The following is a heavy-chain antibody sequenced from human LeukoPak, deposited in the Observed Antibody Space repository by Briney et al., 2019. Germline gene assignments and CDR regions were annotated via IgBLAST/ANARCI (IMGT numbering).Heavy chain of an antibody. CDR3: ARGGSTTCPD. V-gene: IGHV3-74*01. D-gene: IGHD2-2*01. CDR2: ITPDGSSA. Sequence: GGSLRLSCAASGFTFSTYWMHWVRQALGKGLVWVSRITPDGSSASYADSVKGRFTISRDNAKNTLYLQMNSLTAEDTAVYYCARGGSTTCPDWGQGTLVTVSS. J-gene: IGHJ4*02. CDR1: GFTFSTYW.